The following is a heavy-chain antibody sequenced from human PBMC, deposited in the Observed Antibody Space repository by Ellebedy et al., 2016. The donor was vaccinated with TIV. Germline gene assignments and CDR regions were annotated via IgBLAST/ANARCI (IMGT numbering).Heavy chain of an antibody. CDR2: IYHSGNT. D-gene: IGHD3-16*01. V-gene: IGHV4-4*02. CDR3: ARQKRSDRVTLMSFDT. Sequence: MPSETLSLTCDVSGGSISSFHWWNWVRQAPGKGLEWIGQIYHSGNTNYNPSLESRVTISGDTSRNQFSLKVTSVTAADTAVYYCARQKRSDRVTLMSFDTWGRGTLVTVSS. CDR1: GGSISSFHW. J-gene: IGHJ4*02.